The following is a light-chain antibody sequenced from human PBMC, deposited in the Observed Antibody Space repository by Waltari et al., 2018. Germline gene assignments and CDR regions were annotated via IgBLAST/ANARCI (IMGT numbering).Light chain of an antibody. V-gene: IGKV3-15*01. Sequence: IVMTQSPASLSVSPGERATLSCRASQTVRSNLAWYQQKPGQAPRLLIYNASTRATGVPARFSGSGSGTEFTLSISSLQSEDVAVYCCQQYHDWPPKTFGQGTKEEVK. CDR2: NAS. J-gene: IGKJ1*01. CDR3: QQYHDWPPKT. CDR1: QTVRSN.